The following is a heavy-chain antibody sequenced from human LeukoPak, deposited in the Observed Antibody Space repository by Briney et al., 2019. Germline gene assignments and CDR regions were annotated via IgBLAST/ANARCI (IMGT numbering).Heavy chain of an antibody. Sequence: GGSLRLSCAASGFTFSSYEMNWVRQAPGKGLEWVSYISSSGSTIYYADSVKGRFTISRDNSKNTLYLQMNGLRAEDTAVYYCARIEYKSSSSWYPDAFDIWGQGTMVTVSS. CDR2: ISSSGSTI. CDR3: ARIEYKSSSSWYPDAFDI. CDR1: GFTFSSYE. V-gene: IGHV3-48*03. D-gene: IGHD6-13*01. J-gene: IGHJ3*02.